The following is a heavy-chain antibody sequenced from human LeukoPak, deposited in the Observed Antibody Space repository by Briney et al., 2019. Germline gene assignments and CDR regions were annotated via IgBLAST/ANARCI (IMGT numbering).Heavy chain of an antibody. D-gene: IGHD3-10*01. V-gene: IGHV4-39*01. CDR3: ARYVVSGSGRYYFDY. Sequence: SETLSLTCTVSGGSISSSNYYWSWIRQPPGRELEWIASINYGGTTYYNPSLKSRVTISVDTSKNQFSLRLNSVTAADTAVYLCARYVVSGSGRYYFDYWGQGSLVTVSS. CDR2: INYGGTT. J-gene: IGHJ4*02. CDR1: GGSISSSNYY.